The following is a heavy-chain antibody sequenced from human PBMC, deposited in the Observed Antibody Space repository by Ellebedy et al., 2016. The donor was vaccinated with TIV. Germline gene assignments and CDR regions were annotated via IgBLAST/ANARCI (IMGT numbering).Heavy chain of an antibody. J-gene: IGHJ6*02. CDR3: ARDTDIVVVPAATNYYGMDV. CDR2: IIPIFGTA. CDR1: GGTFSSYA. Sequence: SVKVSCXASGGTFSSYAISWVRQAPGQGLEWMGGIIPIFGTANYAQKFQGRVTITADESTSTAYMELSSLRSEDTAVYYCARDTDIVVVPAATNYYGMDVWGQGTTVTVSS. D-gene: IGHD2-2*01. V-gene: IGHV1-69*13.